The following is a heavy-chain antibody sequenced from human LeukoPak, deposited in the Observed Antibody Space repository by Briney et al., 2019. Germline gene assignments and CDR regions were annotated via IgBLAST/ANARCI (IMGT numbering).Heavy chain of an antibody. D-gene: IGHD3-22*01. V-gene: IGHV4-61*02. CDR3: AREGGGTMSFDY. CDR2: IYTSGST. J-gene: IGHJ4*02. Sequence: SETLSLTCTVSGGSISSGSYYWSWIRQPAGKGLEWIGRIYTSGSTNYNPSLKSRVTISVDTSKNQFSLKLSSVTAADTAVYYCAREGGGTMSFDYWGQGTLVTVSS. CDR1: GGSISSGSYY.